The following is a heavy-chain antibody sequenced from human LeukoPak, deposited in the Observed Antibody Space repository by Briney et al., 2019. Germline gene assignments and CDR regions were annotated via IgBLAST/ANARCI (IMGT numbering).Heavy chain of an antibody. D-gene: IGHD3-22*01. CDR1: GLNFDDYA. CDR3: TKEVQRWHSYFYRPSHALDI. CDR2: ISANGGFI. Sequence: PGGSLRLSCAVSGLNFDDYAIHWVRQGPGKGLEWVAGISANGGFISYGESVKGRFTISRDNPRNSVFLQMNFLRAEDMAMYFCTKEVQRWHSYFYRPSHALDIWGQGTMVSVSS. V-gene: IGHV3-9*03. J-gene: IGHJ3*02.